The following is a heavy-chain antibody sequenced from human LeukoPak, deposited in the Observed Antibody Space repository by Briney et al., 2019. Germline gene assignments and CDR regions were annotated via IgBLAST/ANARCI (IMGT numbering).Heavy chain of an antibody. CDR1: GGTFSSYA. V-gene: IGHV1-69*01. CDR2: IIPIFGTA. J-gene: IGHJ4*02. D-gene: IGHD5-24*01. CDR3: ASVEMATITH. Sequence: ASVKVSCKASGGTFSSYAISWVRQAPGQGLEWMGGIIPIFGTANYAQKFQGRVTITADESTSTAYMELSSLRSEDTAVYYCASVEMATITHWGQGTLVTVSS.